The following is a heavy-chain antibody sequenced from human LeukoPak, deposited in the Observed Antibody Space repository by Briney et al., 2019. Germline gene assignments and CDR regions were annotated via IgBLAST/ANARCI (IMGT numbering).Heavy chain of an antibody. CDR3: AKQGVVVVAATPRYYYYMDV. Sequence: PGGSLRLSCAASGFTFSSYGMQWVRQAPGKGLGWVAFIRYDGSNKYYADSVKGRFTIPRDNSKNTLYLQMNSLRAEDTAVYYCAKQGVVVVAATPRYYYYMDVWGKGTTVTISS. CDR1: GFTFSSYG. V-gene: IGHV3-30*02. J-gene: IGHJ6*03. D-gene: IGHD2-15*01. CDR2: IRYDGSNK.